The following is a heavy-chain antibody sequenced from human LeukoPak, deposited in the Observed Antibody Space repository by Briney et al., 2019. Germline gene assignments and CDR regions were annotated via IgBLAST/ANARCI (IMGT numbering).Heavy chain of an antibody. J-gene: IGHJ4*02. V-gene: IGHV4-61*08. CDR2: IYYSGST. CDR1: GGSISSGGYY. Sequence: SETLSLTCTVSGGSISSGGYYWSWIRQHPGEGLEWIGYIYYSGSTNYNLSLKSRVTISVDTSKNQFSLKLSSVTAADTAVYYCARVSRIFIGSSQVWYFDYWGQGTLVTVSS. D-gene: IGHD6-13*01. CDR3: ARVSRIFIGSSQVWYFDY.